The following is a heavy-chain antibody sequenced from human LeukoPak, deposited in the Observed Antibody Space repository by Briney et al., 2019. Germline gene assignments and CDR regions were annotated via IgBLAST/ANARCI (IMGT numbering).Heavy chain of an antibody. J-gene: IGHJ3*02. Sequence: ASVKVSCNASGYTFTGYYMHWVRQAPGQGLEWMGRINPNSGGTNYAQKFQGRVTMTRDTSISTAYMELSRLRSDDTAVYYCARDSRYCSGGRPLGCAFDIWGQGTMVTVSS. CDR1: GYTFTGYY. CDR2: INPNSGGT. CDR3: ARDSRYCSGGRPLGCAFDI. D-gene: IGHD2-15*01. V-gene: IGHV1-2*06.